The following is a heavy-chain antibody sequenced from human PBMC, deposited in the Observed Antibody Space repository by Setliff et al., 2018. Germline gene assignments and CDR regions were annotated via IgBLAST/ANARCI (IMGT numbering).Heavy chain of an antibody. Sequence: SETLSLTCTVSRGSISSHYWSWIRQPPGKGLEWIGSIYYGGSTNYNPSLKSRVTTSLDTSKNQFSLKLSSVTAADTAVYYCARVPKEYQLLLYFDYWGQGTLVTVS. CDR2: IYYGGST. CDR1: RGSISSHY. CDR3: ARVPKEYQLLLYFDY. D-gene: IGHD2-2*01. V-gene: IGHV4-59*11. J-gene: IGHJ4*02.